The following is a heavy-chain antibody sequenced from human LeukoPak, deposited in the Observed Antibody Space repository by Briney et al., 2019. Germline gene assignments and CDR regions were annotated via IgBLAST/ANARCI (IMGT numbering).Heavy chain of an antibody. Sequence: LSLTCSVSGGSISSGPYFWSWIRQSPGQGLEWVSSISSSSSYIYYADSVKGRFTISRDNARNSLYLQMNGLRAEDTAVYYCAKDILEAGLFFDYWGLGTLVTVPS. D-gene: IGHD6-13*01. J-gene: IGHJ4*02. CDR1: GGSISSGPYF. CDR3: AKDILEAGLFFDY. CDR2: ISSSSSYI. V-gene: IGHV3-21*04.